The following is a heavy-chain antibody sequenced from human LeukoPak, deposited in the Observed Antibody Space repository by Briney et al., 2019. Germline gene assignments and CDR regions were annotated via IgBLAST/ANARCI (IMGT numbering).Heavy chain of an antibody. D-gene: IGHD4-11*01. CDR2: ISSSSSTI. V-gene: IGHV3-48*01. CDR3: ARALQEPDWFDP. Sequence: GGSLRLSCAASGVTFSSYSMNWVRQAPGKGRGWGSYISSSSSTIYSAGSVRGRVTISRDNAKNSLYLQMNSLRAEDTAVYYCARALQEPDWFDPWGPGTPVTVSS. J-gene: IGHJ5*02. CDR1: GVTFSSYS.